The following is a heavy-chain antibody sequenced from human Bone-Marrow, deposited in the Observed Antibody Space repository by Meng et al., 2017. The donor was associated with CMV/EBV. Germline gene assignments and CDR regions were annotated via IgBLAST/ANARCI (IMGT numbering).Heavy chain of an antibody. CDR2: IIPIFGTA. J-gene: IGHJ6*02. CDR1: GYTFTAYY. V-gene: IGHV1-69*05. Sequence: SVKVSCKGSGYTFTAYYIHWVRQAPGQGLEWMGGIIPIFGTANYAQKFQGRVTITTDESTSTAYMELSSLRSEDTAVYYCARADFWSGYLLNMDVWGQGTTVTVSS. D-gene: IGHD3-3*01. CDR3: ARADFWSGYLLNMDV.